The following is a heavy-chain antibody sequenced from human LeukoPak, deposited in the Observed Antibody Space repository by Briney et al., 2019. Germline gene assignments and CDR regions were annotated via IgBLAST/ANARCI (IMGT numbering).Heavy chain of an antibody. Sequence: SETLSLTCTVSGGSISSYYWSWIRQPPGKGLEWIGYIYYSGSTNYNPSLKSRVTISVDTSKNQFSLKLSSVTAADTAVYYCARDGGGNYYYYYGMDVWGQGTTVTVSS. V-gene: IGHV4-59*01. CDR3: ARDGGGNYYYYYGMDV. D-gene: IGHD1-26*01. CDR1: GGSISSYY. CDR2: IYYSGST. J-gene: IGHJ6*02.